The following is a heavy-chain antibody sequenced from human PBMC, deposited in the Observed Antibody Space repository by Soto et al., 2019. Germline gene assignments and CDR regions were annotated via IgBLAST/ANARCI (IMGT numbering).Heavy chain of an antibody. J-gene: IGHJ4*02. CDR2: ISSSGSTI. CDR3: ARDNYNIVATMDYFDY. V-gene: IGHV3-11*01. CDR1: GFTFSDYY. D-gene: IGHD5-12*01. Sequence: QVQLVESGGGLVKPGGSLRLSCAASGFTFSDYYMSWIRQAPGKGLEWVSYISSSGSTIYYADSVKGRFTISRDNAKNAITLQMNSLRAEDTAVYYCARDNYNIVATMDYFDYWGQGTLVTVSS.